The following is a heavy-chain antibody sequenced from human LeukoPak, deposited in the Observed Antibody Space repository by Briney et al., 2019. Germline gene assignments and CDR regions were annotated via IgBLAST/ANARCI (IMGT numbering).Heavy chain of an antibody. D-gene: IGHD2-2*01. CDR2: ISSGSTYI. CDR3: AREPGPAAPPVDY. V-gene: IGHV3-21*01. CDR1: GFTFTSYG. J-gene: IGHJ4*02. Sequence: GGSLRLSCAASGFTFTSYGMNWVRQVPGKGLEWVSFISSGSTYIYYADSVKGRFTISRDNAKNSVYLQMNSLRAEDTAVYYCAREPGPAAPPVDYWGQGTLVTVSS.